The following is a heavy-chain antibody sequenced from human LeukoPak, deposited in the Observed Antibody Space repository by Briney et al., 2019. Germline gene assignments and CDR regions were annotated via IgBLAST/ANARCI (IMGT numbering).Heavy chain of an antibody. CDR2: IKSKTDGGTT. CDR3: TTAYFDWLLTGDY. J-gene: IGHJ4*02. D-gene: IGHD3-9*01. Sequence: GGSLRLSCAASGFTFSNAWMSWVRQAPGKGLEWVGRIKSKTDGGTTDYAAPVKGRLTISRDDSKNTLYLQMNSLKTEDTAVYYCTTAYFDWLLTGDYWGQGTLVTVSS. V-gene: IGHV3-15*01. CDR1: GFTFSNAW.